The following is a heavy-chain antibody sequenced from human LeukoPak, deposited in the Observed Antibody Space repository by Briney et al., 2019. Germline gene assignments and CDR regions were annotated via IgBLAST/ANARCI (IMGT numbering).Heavy chain of an antibody. Sequence: GASVKVSCKASGYTFTTYSLSWVRQAPGQGLEWMGWISPYNANTNYAQNLQGRVTMTADTSTNTAYMELRTLRFDDTAVYYCARDLLGTYSRGPFDYWGQGTVVTVSS. CDR3: ARDLLGTYSRGPFDY. V-gene: IGHV1-18*01. CDR2: ISPYNANT. CDR1: GYTFTTYS. D-gene: IGHD1-26*01. J-gene: IGHJ4*02.